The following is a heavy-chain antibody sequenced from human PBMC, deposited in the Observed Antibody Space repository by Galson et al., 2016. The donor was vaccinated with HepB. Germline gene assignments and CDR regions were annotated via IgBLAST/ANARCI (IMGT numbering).Heavy chain of an antibody. CDR1: GGTFNSDA. J-gene: IGHJ3*02. D-gene: IGHD3-10*01. CDR3: ARGAVLRFGELYAFDI. V-gene: IGHV1-69*13. Sequence: VKVSCKASGGTFNSDAISWVRQAPGQGLEWMGGIITSFGTGNYAQKFQRSVTLSADEATSTAYLELSSLRSEDTAMYYCARGAVLRFGELYAFDIWGQGTMVTVSS. CDR2: IITSFGTG.